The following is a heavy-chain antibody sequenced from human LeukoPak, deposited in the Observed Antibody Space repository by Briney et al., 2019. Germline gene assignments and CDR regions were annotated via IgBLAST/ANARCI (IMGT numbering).Heavy chain of an antibody. CDR3: ARVARYYDSSGYYPLYYYYGMDV. V-gene: IGHV3-48*03. D-gene: IGHD3-22*01. J-gene: IGHJ6*02. CDR1: GFTFSSYE. Sequence: GGSLRLSCAASGFTFSSYEMNWVRQAPGKGLEWVSYISSSGSTIYYADSVKGRFTISRDNAKNSLYLQMNSLRAEDTAVYYCARVARYYDSSGYYPLYYYYGMDVWSQGTTVTVSS. CDR2: ISSSGSTI.